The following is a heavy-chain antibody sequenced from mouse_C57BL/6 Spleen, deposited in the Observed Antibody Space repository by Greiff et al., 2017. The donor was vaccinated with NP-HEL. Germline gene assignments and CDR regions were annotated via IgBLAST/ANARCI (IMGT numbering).Heavy chain of an antibody. V-gene: IGHV5-17*01. CDR1: GFTFSDYG. D-gene: IGHD1-1*01. J-gene: IGHJ3*01. CDR2: ISSGSSTI. CDR3: ASPHYYGSSYVAWCAY. Sequence: EVQRVESGGGLVKPGGSLKLSCAASGFTFSDYGMHWVRQAPEKGLEWVAYISSGSSTIYYADTVKGRFTISRDNAKNTLFLQMTSLRYEDTAMYDCASPHYYGSSYVAWCAYWGQGTLVTVSA.